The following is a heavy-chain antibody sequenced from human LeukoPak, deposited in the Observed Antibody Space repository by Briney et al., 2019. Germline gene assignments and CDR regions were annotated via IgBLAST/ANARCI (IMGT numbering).Heavy chain of an antibody. J-gene: IGHJ4*02. D-gene: IGHD2-2*01. V-gene: IGHV4-4*02. Sequence: SGTLSLTCAVSGASISSNNWWSWVRQPPGKGLEWIGEIFFTGTTTYNPSLKSRVSMSLDKSKNQFSLNLTSVTAADTAIYYCARVYCSSNSCYLDYWSQGTLVTVSS. CDR2: IFFTGTT. CDR1: GASISSNNW. CDR3: ARVYCSSNSCYLDY.